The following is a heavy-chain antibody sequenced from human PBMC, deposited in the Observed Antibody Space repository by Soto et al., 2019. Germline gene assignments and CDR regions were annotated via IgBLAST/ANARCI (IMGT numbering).Heavy chain of an antibody. Sequence: GGSLRLSCAASGFTFDDYTMHWVRQAPGKGLEWVSLISWDGGSTYYADSVKGRFTISRDNSKNSLYLQMNSLRTEDTALYYCAKGGRGGGAPPGGYWGQGTLVTVSS. CDR2: ISWDGGST. V-gene: IGHV3-43*01. J-gene: IGHJ4*02. CDR3: AKGGRGGGAPPGGY. CDR1: GFTFDDYT. D-gene: IGHD3-10*01.